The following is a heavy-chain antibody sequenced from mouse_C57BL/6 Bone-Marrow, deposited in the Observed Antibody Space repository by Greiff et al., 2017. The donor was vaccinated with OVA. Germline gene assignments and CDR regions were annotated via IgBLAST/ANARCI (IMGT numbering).Heavy chain of an antibody. CDR1: GYSFTGYY. D-gene: IGHD2-3*01. V-gene: IGHV1-42*01. J-gene: IGHJ3*01. CDR3: ARGRDDGYFSWFAY. CDR2: INPSTGGT. Sequence: EVQGVESGPELVKPGASVKISCKASGYSFTGYYMNWVKQSPEKSLEWIGEINPSTGGTTYNQKFKAKATLTVDKSSSTAYMQLKSLTSEDSAVYYCARGRDDGYFSWFAYWGQGTLVTVSA.